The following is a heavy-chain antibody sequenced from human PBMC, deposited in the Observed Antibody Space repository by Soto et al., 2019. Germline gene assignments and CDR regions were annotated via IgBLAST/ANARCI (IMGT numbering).Heavy chain of an antibody. D-gene: IGHD4-17*01. CDR2: IYYSGST. CDR3: ARGTTVTTKKEIYYYGMDV. Sequence: SGTLFLPRTGSGGSISSYYWSWVRQPPGKGLEWIGYIYYSGSTNYNPSLKSRVTISVDTSKNQFSLKLSSVTAADTAVYYCARGTTVTTKKEIYYYGMDVWGQGTTVTVSS. J-gene: IGHJ6*02. CDR1: GGSISSYY. V-gene: IGHV4-59*01.